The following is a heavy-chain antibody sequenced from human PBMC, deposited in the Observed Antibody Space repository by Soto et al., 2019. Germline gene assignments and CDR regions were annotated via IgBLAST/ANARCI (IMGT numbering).Heavy chain of an antibody. Sequence: GGSLRLSCAASGFTFSDYYMSWIRQAPGKGLEWVSYISSSSSYTNYADSVEGRFTISRDNAKNSLYLQMNSLRAEDTAVYYCARDLSRGRYSSSWNWFDPWGQGTLVTVSS. V-gene: IGHV3-11*06. CDR1: GFTFSDYY. CDR3: ARDLSRGRYSSSWNWFDP. CDR2: ISSSSSYT. J-gene: IGHJ5*02. D-gene: IGHD6-13*01.